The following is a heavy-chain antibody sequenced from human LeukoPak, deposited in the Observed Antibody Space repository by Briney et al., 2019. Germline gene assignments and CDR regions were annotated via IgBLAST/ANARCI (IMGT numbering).Heavy chain of an antibody. D-gene: IGHD3-22*01. J-gene: IGHJ4*02. CDR2: ICYSSSAI. CDR3: ARDSYGSSGYYYVSDY. CDR1: GFTFSTYS. V-gene: IGHV3-48*02. Sequence: GGSLRLSCAASGFTFSTYSMNWVRRAPGKGLEWVSYICYSSSAIYYADSVKGRFTISRDNAKNSLYLRMNSLRDEDTAVYYWARDSYGSSGYYYVSDYWGQGTLVTVSS.